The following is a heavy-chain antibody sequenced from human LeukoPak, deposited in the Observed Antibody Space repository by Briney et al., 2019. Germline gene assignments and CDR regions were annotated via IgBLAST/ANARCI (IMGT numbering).Heavy chain of an antibody. J-gene: IGHJ4*02. Sequence: ASVKVSCKASGYTFTSYGISWVRQAPGQGLEWMGWISAYNGNTNYAQKLQGRVTMTTDTSTSTAYMELRSLRSDDTAVYYCARDPQGSSSWSNFDYWGQGTLVTVSS. CDR3: ARDPQGSSSWSNFDY. CDR2: ISAYNGNT. D-gene: IGHD6-13*01. V-gene: IGHV1-18*01. CDR1: GYTFTSYG.